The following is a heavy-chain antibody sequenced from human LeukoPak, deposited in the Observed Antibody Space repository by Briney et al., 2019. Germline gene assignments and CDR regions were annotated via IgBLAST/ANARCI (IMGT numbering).Heavy chain of an antibody. CDR2: INHSGST. V-gene: IGHV4-34*01. J-gene: IGHJ5*02. CDR1: GGSFSGYY. CDR3: ARCGWDIVVVPAAIRYWFDP. D-gene: IGHD2-2*02. Sequence: PSETLSLTCAVYGGSFSGYYWSWIRQPPGKGLEWIGEINHSGSTNYNPSLKSRVTISVDTSKNQFSPKLSSVTAADTAVYYCARCGWDIVVVPAAIRYWFDPWGQGTLVTVSS.